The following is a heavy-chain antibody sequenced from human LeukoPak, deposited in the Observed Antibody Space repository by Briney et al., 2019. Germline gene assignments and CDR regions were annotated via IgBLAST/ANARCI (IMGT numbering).Heavy chain of an antibody. CDR1: GGSISSYY. V-gene: IGHV4-59*01. J-gene: IGHJ4*02. D-gene: IGHD3-22*01. CDR2: IYYSGST. Sequence: SETLSLTCTVSGGSISSYYWSWIRQPPGKGLEWIGYIYYSGSTNYNPSLKSRVTISVDTSKNQFSLKLSSVTAADTAVYYCARSYYYDSSGYYYYFDYWGQGTLVTVSS. CDR3: ARSYYYDSSGYYYYFDY.